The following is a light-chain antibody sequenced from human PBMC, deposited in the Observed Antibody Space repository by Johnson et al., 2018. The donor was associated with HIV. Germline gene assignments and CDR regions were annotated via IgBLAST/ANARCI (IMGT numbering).Light chain of an antibody. V-gene: IGLV1-51*01. CDR1: SSNIGNNY. J-gene: IGLJ1*01. CDR2: DNN. CDR3: GTWDSSLSAYV. Sequence: QSILTQPPSVSAAPGQKVTISCSGSSSNIGNNYVSWYQQLPGTATKLIIYDNNKRPSGIPDRFSGSKSGTSATLGITGLQTGDEADYYCGTWDSSLSAYVFGTGTKVTVL.